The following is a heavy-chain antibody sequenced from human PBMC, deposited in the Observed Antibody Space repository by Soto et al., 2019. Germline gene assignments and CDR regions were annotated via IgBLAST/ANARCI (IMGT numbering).Heavy chain of an antibody. D-gene: IGHD2-21*01. CDR3: ARDALGVGITNPFDY. V-gene: IGHV3-7*01. Sequence: GGSLRLSCAASGLTFSSYWMSWVRQAPGKGLEWVANIKQDGSEKYYVDSVKGRFTISRDNAKNSLYLQMNSLRAEDTAVYYCARDALGVGITNPFDYWGQGTLVTVSS. CDR2: IKQDGSEK. J-gene: IGHJ4*02. CDR1: GLTFSSYW.